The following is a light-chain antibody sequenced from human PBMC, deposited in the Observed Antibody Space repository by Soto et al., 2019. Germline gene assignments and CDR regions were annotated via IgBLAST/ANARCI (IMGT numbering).Light chain of an antibody. Sequence: QSVLAQPASVSGSPGQSITISCTGTSSDVGGYNYVSWYQHHPGKAPKLMIYEVSYRPSGVSNRFSGSKSDNTASLTISGLQAEDEADYYCSSYTSFSTYVFGTGTKVTAL. V-gene: IGLV2-14*01. J-gene: IGLJ1*01. CDR3: SSYTSFSTYV. CDR1: SSDVGGYNY. CDR2: EVS.